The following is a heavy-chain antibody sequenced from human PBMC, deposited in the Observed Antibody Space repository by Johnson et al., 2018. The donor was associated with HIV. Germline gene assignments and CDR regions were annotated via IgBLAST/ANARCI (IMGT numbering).Heavy chain of an antibody. J-gene: IGHJ3*02. D-gene: IGHD3-22*01. Sequence: VQLVESGGGLVKPGGSLRLSCAASRFSFSNAWMSWVRQAPGKGLEWVSVIYSGGSTYYADSVKGRFTISRDNSKNTLYLQMNSLRAEDTAVYYCAKDTEGSGYAFDIWGQGTMVTVSS. CDR3: AKDTEGSGYAFDI. V-gene: IGHV3-66*01. CDR2: IYSGGST. CDR1: RFSFSNAW.